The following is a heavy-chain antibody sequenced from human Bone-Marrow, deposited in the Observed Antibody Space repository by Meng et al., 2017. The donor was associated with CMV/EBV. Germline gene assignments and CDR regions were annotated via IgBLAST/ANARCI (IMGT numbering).Heavy chain of an antibody. V-gene: IGHV1-69*05. J-gene: IGHJ5*02. CDR3: ARDYDSSAYYNCFDP. Sequence: SVKVSCKASGGTFSSYAISWVRQAPGQGLEWMGGIIPIFGAANYAQRFQGRVTITTDESTNTAYMELSSLRSEDTAVYYCARDYDSSAYYNCFDPWGQVTLVTVSS. CDR1: GGTFSSYA. D-gene: IGHD3-22*01. CDR2: IIPIFGAA.